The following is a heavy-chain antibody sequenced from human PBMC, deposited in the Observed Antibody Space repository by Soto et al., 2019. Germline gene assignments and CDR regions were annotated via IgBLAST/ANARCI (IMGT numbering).Heavy chain of an antibody. CDR1: GGSISNYY. CDR2: FYYTGIT. Sequence: SETLSLTCTVSGGSISNYYWSWIRQPPGKGLEWIGYFYYTGITNYNPSLKSRVTISVDTSKNQFSLKLSSVTAADTAVYYCARLPYNWNYGSYFDYWGQGTLVTVSS. D-gene: IGHD1-7*01. CDR3: ARLPYNWNYGSYFDY. V-gene: IGHV4-59*08. J-gene: IGHJ4*02.